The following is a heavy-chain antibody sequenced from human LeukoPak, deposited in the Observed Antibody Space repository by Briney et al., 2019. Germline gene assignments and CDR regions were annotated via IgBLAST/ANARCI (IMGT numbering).Heavy chain of an antibody. CDR1: GFTFSSYA. D-gene: IGHD6-13*01. J-gene: IGHJ5*02. CDR3: AKVGDSSYWDHNWFDP. Sequence: PGGSLRLSCAASGFTFSSYAMSWVRQAPGKGLEWVSAICDTGGSTYYADSVKGRFTISRDNSKNTMYLQMNILRAEDPAVYYCAKVGDSSYWDHNWFDPWGQGTLVTVSS. CDR2: ICDTGGST. V-gene: IGHV3-23*01.